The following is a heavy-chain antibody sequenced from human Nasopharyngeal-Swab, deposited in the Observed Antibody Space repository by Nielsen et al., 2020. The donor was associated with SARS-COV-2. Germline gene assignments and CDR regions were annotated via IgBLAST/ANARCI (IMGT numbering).Heavy chain of an antibody. CDR3: ARDEGAKVVRGSRVGGMDV. CDR1: GGSISSGGYY. Sequence: LRLSCTVSGGSISSGGYYWSWIRQHPGQGLAWIGYIYYSGSTYYNPSLKSRVTISVDTSKNQFSLKLSSVTAADTAVYYCARDEGAKVVRGSRVGGMDVWGRGTTVTVSS. J-gene: IGHJ6*02. V-gene: IGHV4-31*03. CDR2: IYYSGST. D-gene: IGHD3-10*01.